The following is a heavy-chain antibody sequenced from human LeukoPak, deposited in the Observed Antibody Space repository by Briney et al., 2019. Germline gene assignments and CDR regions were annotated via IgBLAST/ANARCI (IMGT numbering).Heavy chain of an antibody. CDR3: ARHITIFGVVPDAFDI. D-gene: IGHD3-3*01. CDR1: GYSFTSYW. Sequence: GESLKISCKGSGYSFTSYWIGWVRQMPGKGLEWMGIIYPGDSDTRYSPSFQGQVTISADKSISTAYLQWSSLKASDTATYYCARHITIFGVVPDAFDIWGQGTMVTVSS. V-gene: IGHV5-51*01. CDR2: IYPGDSDT. J-gene: IGHJ3*02.